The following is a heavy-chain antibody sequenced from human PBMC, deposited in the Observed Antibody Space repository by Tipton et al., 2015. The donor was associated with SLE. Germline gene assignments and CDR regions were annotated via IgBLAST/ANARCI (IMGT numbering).Heavy chain of an antibody. Sequence: TLSLTCTVSGGSIFGYYWSWIRQPAGKGPEWIGRIYTGGRTIHNPSLNSRVTMSLDTSKSQFSLKLSSMTAADTAVYYCARHERWPHFDYWGQGTLVTVSS. V-gene: IGHV4-4*07. CDR2: IYTGGRT. CDR3: ARHERWPHFDY. CDR1: GGSIFGYY. J-gene: IGHJ4*02. D-gene: IGHD6-19*01.